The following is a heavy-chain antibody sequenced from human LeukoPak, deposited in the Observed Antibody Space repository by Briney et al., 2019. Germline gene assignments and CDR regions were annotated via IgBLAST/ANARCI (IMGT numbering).Heavy chain of an antibody. Sequence: GGSLRLSCAASGFTFSSYSMNWVRQAPGKGLEWVSSISSSSSYIYYADSVKGRFTISRDNAKNSLYLQMNSLRAEDTAVYYCAKNGGPHGMDVWGQGTTVTVSS. CDR3: AKNGGPHGMDV. D-gene: IGHD3-16*01. CDR2: ISSSSSYI. CDR1: GFTFSSYS. J-gene: IGHJ6*02. V-gene: IGHV3-21*01.